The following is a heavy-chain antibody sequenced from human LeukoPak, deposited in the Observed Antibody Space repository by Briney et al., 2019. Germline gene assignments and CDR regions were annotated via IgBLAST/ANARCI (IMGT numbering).Heavy chain of an antibody. CDR1: GDTFSSYA. CDR3: AITRYCNGGSCYSPFDY. Sequence: ASVKVSCKTSGDTFSSYAISWVRQAPGQGLEWMGGIIPIFDTVNYAQKFQGRVTITADESTSTAYMELSGLRSEDTAFYYCAITRYCNGGSCYSPFDYWGQGTLVTVSS. V-gene: IGHV1-69*13. D-gene: IGHD2-15*01. CDR2: IIPIFDTV. J-gene: IGHJ4*02.